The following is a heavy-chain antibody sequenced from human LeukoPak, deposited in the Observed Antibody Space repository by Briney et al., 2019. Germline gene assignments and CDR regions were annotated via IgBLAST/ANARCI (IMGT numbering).Heavy chain of an antibody. Sequence: SQTLSLTCTVSGGSISSGSYYWSWIRQPAGKGLEWIGRIYTSGSTNYNPSLKSRVTISVDTSKYQFSLKLSSVTAADTAVYYCASGYGDAFDIWGQGTMVTVSS. CDR3: ASGYGDAFDI. D-gene: IGHD3-22*01. CDR2: IYTSGST. J-gene: IGHJ3*02. CDR1: GGSISSGSYY. V-gene: IGHV4-61*02.